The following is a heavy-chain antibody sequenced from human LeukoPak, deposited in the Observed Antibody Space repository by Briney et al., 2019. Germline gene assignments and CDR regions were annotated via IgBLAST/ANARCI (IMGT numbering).Heavy chain of an antibody. V-gene: IGHV3-30-3*01. J-gene: IGHJ3*02. CDR3: AKDLGFDAFDI. D-gene: IGHD7-27*01. CDR1: GFTFSSYA. CDR2: ISYDGSNK. Sequence: GGSLRLSCAASGFTFSSYAMHWVRQAPGKGLEGVAVISYDGSNKYYADSVKGRFTISRDNSKNTLYLQMNSLRAEDTAVYYCAKDLGFDAFDIWGQGTMVTVSS.